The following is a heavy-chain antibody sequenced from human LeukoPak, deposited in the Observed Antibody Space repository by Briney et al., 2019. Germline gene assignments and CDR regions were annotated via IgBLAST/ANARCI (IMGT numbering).Heavy chain of an antibody. D-gene: IGHD3-3*01. Sequence: ASVKVSCKASGYTFTGYHMHWVRQAPGQGLEWMGRINPNSGDTNYAQKFQGRVTMTTDTSTSTAYMELRSLRSDDTAVYYCARDGYYDFWSGYYEVDPWGQGTLVTVSS. CDR2: INPNSGDT. CDR1: GYTFTGYH. J-gene: IGHJ5*02. V-gene: IGHV1-2*06. CDR3: ARDGYYDFWSGYYEVDP.